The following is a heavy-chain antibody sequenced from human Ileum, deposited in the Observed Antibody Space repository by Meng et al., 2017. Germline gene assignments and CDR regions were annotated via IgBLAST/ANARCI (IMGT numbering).Heavy chain of an antibody. J-gene: IGHJ4*02. CDR3: ARGDGYNRY. CDR2: IYNSGNT. Sequence: SETLSLTCTVSGASLTVYYWGWVRKPPGKGLEWIGYIYNSGNTNYNPSLKSRVTISVDTSKNQFSLNLSSVTAADTAVYFCARGDGYNRYWGQGTLVTVSS. V-gene: IGHV4-59*01. CDR1: GASLTVYY. D-gene: IGHD5-24*01.